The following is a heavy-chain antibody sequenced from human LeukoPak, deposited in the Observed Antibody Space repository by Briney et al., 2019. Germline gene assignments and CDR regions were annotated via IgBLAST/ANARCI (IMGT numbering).Heavy chain of an antibody. D-gene: IGHD4/OR15-4a*01. Sequence: SETLSLTCTVSGGTISSYYWSWIRQPPGKGLEWIGYISYSGSTNYNPSLKSRVTISVDTSKNQFSLRLTSVTSADTAVYYCARDLEGATRSGYWGQGTLVTVSS. V-gene: IGHV4-59*01. J-gene: IGHJ4*02. CDR2: ISYSGST. CDR1: GGTISSYY. CDR3: ARDLEGATRSGY.